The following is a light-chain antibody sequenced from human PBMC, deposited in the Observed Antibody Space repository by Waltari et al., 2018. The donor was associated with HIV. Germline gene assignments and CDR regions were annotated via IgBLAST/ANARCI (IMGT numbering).Light chain of an antibody. Sequence: QSILAQPPSVSATPGQRVTISCSGGSSTIGNNLLSWYQQVPGAAPKLLIFDNSKRPSEIPDRFSASKSDTSGTLDIAGLQTGDEGDYYCGTWDSNLRNWVFGGGTKLTVL. CDR2: DNS. V-gene: IGLV1-51*01. J-gene: IGLJ3*02. CDR3: GTWDSNLRNWV. CDR1: SSTIGNNL.